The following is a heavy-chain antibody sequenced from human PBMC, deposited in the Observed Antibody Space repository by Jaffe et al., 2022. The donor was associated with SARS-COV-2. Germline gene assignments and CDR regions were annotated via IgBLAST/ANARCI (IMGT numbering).Heavy chain of an antibody. D-gene: IGHD4-17*01. J-gene: IGHJ6*02. CDR2: ISYDGSNK. CDR1: GFTFSSYG. CDR3: AKAGYGDYDRYYGMDV. Sequence: QVQLVESGGGVVQPGRSLRLSCAASGFTFSSYGMHWVRQAPGKGLEWVAVISYDGSNKYYADSVKGRFTISRDNSKNTLYLQMNSLRAEDTAVYYCAKAGYGDYDRYYGMDVWGQGTTVTVSS. V-gene: IGHV3-30*18.